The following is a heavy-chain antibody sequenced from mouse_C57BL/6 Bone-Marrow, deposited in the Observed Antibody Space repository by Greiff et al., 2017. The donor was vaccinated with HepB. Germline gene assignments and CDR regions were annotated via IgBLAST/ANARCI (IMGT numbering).Heavy chain of an antibody. CDR2: ISYDGSN. Sequence: EVKLMESGPGLVKPSQSLSLTCSVTGYSITSGYYWIWIRQFPGNKLEWMGYISYDGSNNYNPSLKNRISITRDTSKNQFFLKLNSVTTEDTATYYCARDNGSSYVAMDYWGQGTSVTVSS. CDR3: ARDNGSSYVAMDY. V-gene: IGHV3-6*01. CDR1: GYSITSGYY. D-gene: IGHD1-1*01. J-gene: IGHJ4*01.